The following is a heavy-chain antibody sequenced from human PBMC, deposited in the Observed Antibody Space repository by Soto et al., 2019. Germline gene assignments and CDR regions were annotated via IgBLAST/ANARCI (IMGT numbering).Heavy chain of an antibody. D-gene: IGHD3-3*01. J-gene: IGHJ6*02. V-gene: IGHV1-18*01. CDR2: ISAYNGNT. CDR3: ARDRFWSGPYYYYYYGMDV. Sequence: GASVKVSCKASGYTFTSYGISWVRQAPGQGLEWMGWISAYNGNTNYAQKLQGRVTMTTDTSTSTAYMELRSLRSDDTAVYYCARDRFWSGPYYYYYYGMDVWGQGTTVNVSS. CDR1: GYTFTSYG.